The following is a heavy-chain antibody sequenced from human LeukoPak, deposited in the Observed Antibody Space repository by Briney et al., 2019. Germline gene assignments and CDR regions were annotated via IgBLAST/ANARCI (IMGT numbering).Heavy chain of an antibody. D-gene: IGHD3-3*01. CDR1: GFILSNYA. CDR3: AKDRRLFRSCYLDY. CDR2: ISDSGCNT. V-gene: IGHV3-23*01. J-gene: IGHJ4*02. Sequence: PGGPLTLPCAASGFILSNYAMRCLPHAPEKGVVWVSDISDSGCNTHYAHSVKGRLTISRDNYKNTLYPQMKSLTPDDTAVYYGAKDRRLFRSCYLDYWGQGALVTVSS.